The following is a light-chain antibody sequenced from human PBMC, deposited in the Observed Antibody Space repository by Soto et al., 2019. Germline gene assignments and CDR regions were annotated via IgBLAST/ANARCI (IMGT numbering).Light chain of an antibody. CDR2: AAS. V-gene: IGKV1-39*01. J-gene: IGKJ1*01. Sequence: DIQMTQSPSSLSASVGDTVTITCRASQTINNYLNWYQQKPGKAPRLLIYAASSLQSGVPSRFRGSGSGTDFTVTISSLQPEDFATYYCQQTFSAPQTFAQGTRVEIK. CDR1: QTINNY. CDR3: QQTFSAPQT.